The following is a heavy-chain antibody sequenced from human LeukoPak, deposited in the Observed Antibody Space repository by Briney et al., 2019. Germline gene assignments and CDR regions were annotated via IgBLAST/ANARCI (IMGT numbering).Heavy chain of an antibody. Sequence: PGGSLRLSCVASGFTFRSYSLNWVRQAPGKGLEWISYISGTSSTIYYTDSVKGRFTISRDNGKNSLYLQMDSLEVEDTAMYYCARDGTGGVNYFGAGSYDSWGQGTLVVVSS. CDR1: GFTFRSYS. CDR3: ARDGTGGVNYFGAGSYDS. D-gene: IGHD3-10*01. CDR2: ISGTSSTI. J-gene: IGHJ4*02. V-gene: IGHV3-48*01.